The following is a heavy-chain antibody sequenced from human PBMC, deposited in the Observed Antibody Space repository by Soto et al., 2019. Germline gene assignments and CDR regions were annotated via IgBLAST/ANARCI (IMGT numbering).Heavy chain of an antibody. CDR2: MNPNSGNT. CDR3: ARLKQDYAVA. Sequence: GASVKVSCKASGYTFSDYYIHWVRQAPGQGLEWMGWMNPNSGNTAYAQKFQGRVTMTRNTSISTAYMELSSLRSEDTAVYYCARLKQDYAVAWGQGTLVTVS. D-gene: IGHD3-16*01. CDR1: GYTFSDYY. J-gene: IGHJ5*02. V-gene: IGHV1-8*02.